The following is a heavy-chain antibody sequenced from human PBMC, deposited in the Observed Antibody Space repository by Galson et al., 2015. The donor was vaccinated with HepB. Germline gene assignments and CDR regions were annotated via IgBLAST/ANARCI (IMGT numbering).Heavy chain of an antibody. Sequence: SLRLSCAASGFTFSSYAMHWVRQAPGKGLEYVSAISSNGGSTYYADSVKGRFTISRDNSKNTLYLQMSSLRAEDTAVYYCVKDRQVVPIPSYFDYWGQGTLVTVSS. D-gene: IGHD6-6*01. V-gene: IGHV3-64D*06. CDR3: VKDRQVVPIPSYFDY. CDR1: GFTFSSYA. J-gene: IGHJ4*02. CDR2: ISSNGGST.